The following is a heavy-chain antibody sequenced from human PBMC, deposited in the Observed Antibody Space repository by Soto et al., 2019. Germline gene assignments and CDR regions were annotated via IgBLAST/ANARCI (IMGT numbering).Heavy chain of an antibody. J-gene: IGHJ4*02. CDR2: IYYSGST. D-gene: IGHD6-25*01. CDR3: ARQRLTEANDY. Sequence: SETLCLTWSVSGGSISSSSYYWGWIRQPPGKGLEWIGSIYYSGSTYYNPSLKSRVTISVDTSKNQFSLKLSSVTAADTAVYYCARQRLTEANDYWGQGTLVTVSS. CDR1: GGSISSSSYY. V-gene: IGHV4-39*01.